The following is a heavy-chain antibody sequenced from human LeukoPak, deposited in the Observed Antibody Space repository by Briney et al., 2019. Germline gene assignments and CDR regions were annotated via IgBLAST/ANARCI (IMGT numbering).Heavy chain of an antibody. J-gene: IGHJ4*02. CDR2: ISSSSSYI. CDR3: ARGLSYYDSSGYYYVVTYFDY. V-gene: IGHV3-21*01. D-gene: IGHD3-22*01. Sequence: KSGGSLRLSCAASGFTFSSYSMNWVRQAPGKGLEWVSYISSSSSYIYYADSVKGRFTISRDNAKNSLYLQMNSLRAEDTAVYYCARGLSYYDSSGYYYVVTYFDYWGQGTLVTVSS. CDR1: GFTFSSYS.